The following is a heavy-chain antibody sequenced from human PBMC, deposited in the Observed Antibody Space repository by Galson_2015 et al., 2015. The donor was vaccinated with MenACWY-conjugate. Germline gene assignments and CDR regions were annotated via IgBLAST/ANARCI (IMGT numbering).Heavy chain of an antibody. CDR2: INDRGSPK. D-gene: IGHD5-18*01. CDR1: GFTFSGHW. J-gene: IGHJ4*02. V-gene: IGHV3-7*01. CDR3: ARSPGGYSSGGQIDS. Sequence: SLRLSYAASGFTFSGHWMSWVRQAPGKRLEWVAYINDRGSPKYYADSVKGRFTISRDNAKNSLYLEMNTLRVEDTAVYYCARSPGGYSSGGQIDSWGQGSLVTVSS.